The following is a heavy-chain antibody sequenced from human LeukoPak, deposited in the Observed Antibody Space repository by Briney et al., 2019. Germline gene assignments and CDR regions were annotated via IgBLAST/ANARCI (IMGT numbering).Heavy chain of an antibody. V-gene: IGHV3-74*01. CDR3: AREGPQGDTAMVYYFDY. D-gene: IGHD5-18*01. CDR1: GFTFSSYW. Sequence: GGSLRLSCAASGFTFSSYWMHWVRQAPGKGLVWVSRINSDGSSTSYADSVKGRFTISRDNAKNTLYLQMNSLRAEDMAVYYCAREGPQGDTAMVYYFDYWGQGTLVTVSS. CDR2: INSDGSST. J-gene: IGHJ4*02.